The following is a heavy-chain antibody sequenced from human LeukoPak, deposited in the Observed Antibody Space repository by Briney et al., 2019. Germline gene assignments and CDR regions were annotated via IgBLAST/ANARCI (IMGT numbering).Heavy chain of an antibody. CDR2: IVPIFGTT. CDR3: ARVTGYSNWFDP. D-gene: IGHD4-11*01. J-gene: IGHJ5*02. CDR1: GGTFTSYS. V-gene: IGHV1-69*05. Sequence: ASVKVSCKAFGGTFTSYSVSWVRQAPGHGLEWMGGIVPIFGTTNYAEKFKGRVTMTTDESTTIVYMELSSLRSEDTAVYYCARVTGYSNWFDPWGQGTLVTVSS.